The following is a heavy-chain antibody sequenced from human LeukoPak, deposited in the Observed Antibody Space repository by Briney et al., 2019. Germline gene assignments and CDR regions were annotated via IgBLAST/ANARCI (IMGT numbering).Heavy chain of an antibody. J-gene: IGHJ5*02. V-gene: IGHV5-51*01. D-gene: IGHD6-13*01. CDR2: IYPGDLRV. CDR3: ACRDLTSTWSFP. Sequence: GESLRISCQGFGYSFTSYWIGWVRQMPGKGMEWMGVIYPGDLRVRYNPSFQGQVTISVDKSINTAYLQWVSLRASDSAMYYCACRDLTSTWSFPWGQGTLVTVSS. CDR1: GYSFTSYW.